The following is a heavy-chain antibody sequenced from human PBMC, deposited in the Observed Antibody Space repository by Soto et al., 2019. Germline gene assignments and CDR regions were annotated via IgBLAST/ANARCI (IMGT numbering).Heavy chain of an antibody. Sequence: GGSLRLSCAASGFTFSSYGMHWVRQAPGKGLEWVAVISYDGSNKYYADSVKGRFTISRDNSKNTLYLQMNSLRAEDTAVYYWAKDYPAAMAPFDYWGQGTLVTVSS. CDR1: GFTFSSYG. J-gene: IGHJ4*02. CDR2: ISYDGSNK. V-gene: IGHV3-30*18. CDR3: AKDYPAAMAPFDY. D-gene: IGHD5-18*01.